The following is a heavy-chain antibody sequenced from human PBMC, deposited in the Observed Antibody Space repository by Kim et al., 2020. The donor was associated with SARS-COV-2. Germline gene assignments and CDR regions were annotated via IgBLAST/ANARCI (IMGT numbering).Heavy chain of an antibody. CDR1: GGSISGDY. CDR3: ASAHPKWFGVFFGYYYYG. J-gene: IGHJ6*01. CDR2: VHNIGTN. Sequence: SETLSLTCTVYGGSISGDYGSWSWHPQGDGRGWVGAVHNIGTNNNNPTLKSRVPISVDTPKNQTSLNLGSVTATDTAADYCASAHPKWFGVFFGYYYYG. V-gene: IGHV4-34*01. D-gene: IGHD3-10*01.